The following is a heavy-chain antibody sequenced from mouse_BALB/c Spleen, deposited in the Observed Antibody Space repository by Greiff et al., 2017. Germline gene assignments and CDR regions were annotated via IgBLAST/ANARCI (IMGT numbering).Heavy chain of an antibody. CDR1: GYTFTDYA. V-gene: IGHV1-67*01. CDR2: ISTYYGNT. CDR3: ARGGKPGYYYAMDY. J-gene: IGHJ4*01. Sequence: QVQLQQSGPELVRPGVSVKISCKGSGYTFTDYAMHWVKQSHAKSLEWIGVISTYYGNTNYNQKFKGKATMTVDKSSSTAYMELARLTSEDSAISYCARGGKPGYYYAMDYWGQGTSVTVSS.